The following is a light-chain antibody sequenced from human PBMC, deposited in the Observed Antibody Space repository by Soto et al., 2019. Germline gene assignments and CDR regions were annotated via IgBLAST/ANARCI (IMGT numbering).Light chain of an antibody. CDR3: QQRSNWPRGIT. J-gene: IGKJ5*01. CDR1: QSVSSY. V-gene: IGKV3-11*01. Sequence: EIVLTQSPATLSLSPGERATLSCRASQSVSSYLAWYQQKPGQAPRLLIYDASNRATGIPARFSGSGSGTDFTRTISSLEPEDFAVYYCQQRSNWPRGITFGQGTRLEIK. CDR2: DAS.